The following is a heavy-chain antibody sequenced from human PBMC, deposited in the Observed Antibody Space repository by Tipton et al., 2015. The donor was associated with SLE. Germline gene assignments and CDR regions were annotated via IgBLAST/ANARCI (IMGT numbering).Heavy chain of an antibody. CDR3: ARDLEITGTTRNDAFDI. V-gene: IGHV1-46*01. J-gene: IGHJ3*02. D-gene: IGHD1-20*01. CDR1: GYTFTSYY. Sequence: QLVQSGAEVKKPGASVKVSCKASGYTFTSYYMHWVRQAPGQGLEWMGIINPSGGSTSYAQKFQGRVTMTRDTSTSTVYMELSSLRSEDTAVYYCARDLEITGTTRNDAFDIWGQGTMVPVSS. CDR2: INPSGGST.